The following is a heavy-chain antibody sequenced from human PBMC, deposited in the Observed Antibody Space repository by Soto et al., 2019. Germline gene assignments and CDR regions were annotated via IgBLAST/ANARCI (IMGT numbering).Heavy chain of an antibody. CDR2: LDYGGSS. V-gene: IGHV4-31*03. CDR3: ARTFVTKLGGVIDSCGLDV. D-gene: IGHD3-16*02. Sequence: QVQLQESGPGLVKPSQTLSLTCSVSGDCIGRGAYCWSWIRLHPGKGLEWIGYLDYGGSSYYNLSLKSRVTISMDTSKDQFSLRLISVTAADTAVYYCARTFVTKLGGVIDSCGLDVWGQGTTVTVSS. CDR1: GDCIGRGAYC. J-gene: IGHJ6*02.